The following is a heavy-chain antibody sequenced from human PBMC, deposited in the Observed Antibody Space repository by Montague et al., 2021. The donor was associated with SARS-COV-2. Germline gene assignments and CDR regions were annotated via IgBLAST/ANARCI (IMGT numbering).Heavy chain of an antibody. V-gene: IGHV6-1*01. Sequence: CAISGDSVSSDSAARNWVRQSPSRGLEWLGRTYYRSNWCNDYAVAVKXRITIKSDTSKNQISLQLNSVTPEDTAVYYCARDLRWRYGYGMDVWGQGTTVTVSS. CDR1: GDSVSSDSAA. J-gene: IGHJ6*02. CDR3: ARDLRWRYGYGMDV. CDR2: TYYRSNWCN. D-gene: IGHD3-16*01.